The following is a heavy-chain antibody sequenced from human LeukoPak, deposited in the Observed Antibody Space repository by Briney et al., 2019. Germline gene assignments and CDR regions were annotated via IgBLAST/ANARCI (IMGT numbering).Heavy chain of an antibody. Sequence: GESLKISCKGSGYSFTSYWIGWVRQMPGKGLEWMGIIYPGDSDTRYSPSFQGQVTISADKSISTAYLQRSSLKASDTAMYYCARHHYCSGGSCYSGGFDYWGQGTLVTVSS. CDR2: IYPGDSDT. CDR3: ARHHYCSGGSCYSGGFDY. D-gene: IGHD2-15*01. CDR1: GYSFTSYW. J-gene: IGHJ4*02. V-gene: IGHV5-51*01.